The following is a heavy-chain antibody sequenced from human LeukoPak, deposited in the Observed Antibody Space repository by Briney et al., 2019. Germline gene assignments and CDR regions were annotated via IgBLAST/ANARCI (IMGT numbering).Heavy chain of an antibody. CDR3: AKDDLMDSVRTDRNWFHS. D-gene: IGHD3-10*01. CDR2: LRGDGSAT. V-gene: IGHV3-23*01. CDR1: GFTFSNYA. J-gene: IGHJ5*01. Sequence: GGSLRLSCAASGFTFSNYAMTWVRQATGKGLEWVSSLRGDGSATYYADSVKGRFTISRDNAKNTVYLQMKSLRAEDTAIYYCAKDDLMDSVRTDRNWFHSWGQGTLVTVSS.